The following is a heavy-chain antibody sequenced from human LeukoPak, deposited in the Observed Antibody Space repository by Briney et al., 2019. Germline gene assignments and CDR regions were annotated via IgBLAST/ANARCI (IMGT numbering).Heavy chain of an antibody. CDR3: ARGIKITYGAVAPGSFHPYFDY. D-gene: IGHD6-19*01. J-gene: IGHJ4*02. V-gene: IGHV3-21*01. CDR2: ISSSSSYI. CDR1: GFTFSSYS. Sequence: GGSLRLSCAASGFTFSSYSMNWVRQAPGKGLEWVSSISSSSSYIYYADSVKGRFTISRDNAKNSLYLQMNSLRAEDTAVYYCARGIKITYGAVAPGSFHPYFDYWGQGTLVTVSS.